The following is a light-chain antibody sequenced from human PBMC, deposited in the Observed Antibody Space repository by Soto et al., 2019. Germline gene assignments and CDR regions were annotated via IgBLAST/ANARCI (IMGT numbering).Light chain of an antibody. CDR3: QQYNNWASGYT. CDR1: QSVSSN. V-gene: IGKV3-15*01. J-gene: IGKJ2*01. Sequence: EIVMTQSPATLSVSPRERATLSCRATQSVSSNLAWYQQKPGQAPRLLIYGASTRATGIPARFSGSRSGTEFTLAISSLQSEDFAVYDCQQYNNWASGYTFGQGTKLEIK. CDR2: GAS.